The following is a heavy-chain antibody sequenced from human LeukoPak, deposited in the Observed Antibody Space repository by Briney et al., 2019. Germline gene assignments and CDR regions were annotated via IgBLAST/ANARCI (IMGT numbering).Heavy chain of an antibody. J-gene: IGHJ3*02. CDR2: MSGSGTTT. V-gene: IGHV3-23*01. CDR1: GFTFSSYA. Sequence: PGGSLRLSCAASGFTFSSYAMAWVRQAPGKGLEWVSGMSGSGTTTYYADSVKGRFTISRDNSMHTLYLQMNSLRAEDTAVYYCAKDTPWEFDSSGYADAFDIWGQGTMVTVSS. D-gene: IGHD3-22*01. CDR3: AKDTPWEFDSSGYADAFDI.